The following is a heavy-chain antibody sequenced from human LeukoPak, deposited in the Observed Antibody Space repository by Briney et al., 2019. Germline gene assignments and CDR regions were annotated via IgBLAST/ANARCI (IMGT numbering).Heavy chain of an antibody. D-gene: IGHD3-9*01. V-gene: IGHV3-13*01. CDR3: ARGYDILTGDNYLDY. J-gene: IGHJ4*02. CDR1: GFTFSSYD. CDR2: IGTAGDT. Sequence: GGSLRLSCAASGFTFSSYDMHWVRQATGKGLEWVSAIGTAGDTYYPGSVKGRFTISRESAKNSLYLQMNSLRAGDTAVYYCARGYDILTGDNYLDYWGQGTLVTASS.